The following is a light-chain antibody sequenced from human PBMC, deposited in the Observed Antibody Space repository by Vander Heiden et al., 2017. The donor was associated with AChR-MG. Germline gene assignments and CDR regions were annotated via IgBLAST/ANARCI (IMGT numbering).Light chain of an antibody. V-gene: IGKV1-39*01. Sequence: DIQMTQSPSSLSASVGDRVTLTCRESQSIHAIVNWYQQKPGKAPKPLFHAATNLQSGFPSKFSGSGYGTDFTLTINDLQPEDFATYYCLQTYNMPRTFGQGTKLEI. CDR2: AAT. CDR1: QSIHA. J-gene: IGKJ2*01. CDR3: LQTYNMPRT.